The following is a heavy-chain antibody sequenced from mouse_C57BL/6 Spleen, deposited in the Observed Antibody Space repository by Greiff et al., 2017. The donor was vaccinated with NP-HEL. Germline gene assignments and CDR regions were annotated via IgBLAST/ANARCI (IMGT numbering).Heavy chain of an antibody. Sequence: ESGPGLVKPSQSLSLTCSVTGYSITSGYYWNWIRQFPGNKLEWMGYISYDGSNNYNPSLKNRISITRDTSKNQFFLKLNSVTTEDTATYYCARYYGYGFYWYFDVWGTGTTVTVSS. D-gene: IGHD2-2*01. CDR2: ISYDGSN. CDR1: GYSITSGYY. J-gene: IGHJ1*03. CDR3: ARYYGYGFYWYFDV. V-gene: IGHV3-6*01.